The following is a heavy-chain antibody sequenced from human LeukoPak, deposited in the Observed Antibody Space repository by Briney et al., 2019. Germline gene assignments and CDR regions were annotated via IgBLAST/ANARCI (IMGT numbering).Heavy chain of an antibody. V-gene: IGHV1-2*02. CDR3: ATVPYCSGSYIAESRAYYFDFEC. CDR1: GYTFTGYY. CDR2: INPNSDGT. D-gene: IGHD3-10*01. Sequence: ASVKFSGRASGYTFTGYYMHWVRQSPGQGREGMGWINPNSDGTNYAQKCQGRVTMTRDTSISTAYMELSRMRSDDTTVYYCATVPYCSGSYIAESRAYYFDFECWGQVIIVTVSS. J-gene: IGHJ4*02.